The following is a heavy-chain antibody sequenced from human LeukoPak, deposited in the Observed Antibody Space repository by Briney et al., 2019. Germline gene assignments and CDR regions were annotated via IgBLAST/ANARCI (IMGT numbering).Heavy chain of an antibody. D-gene: IGHD6-13*01. CDR2: IYTSGST. V-gene: IGHV4-4*07. CDR1: GGSLSRYF. CDR3: ARDAYSSSWYNYYAFDF. Sequence: SETLSLTRIVRGGSLSRYFWSWIRPPAGKGGEWIGRIYTSGSTNYNLSIQSRVTMPVDTSKNQFSLNLSSVTAADTAVYYCARDAYSSSWYNYYAFDFWGQGTMVTVSS. J-gene: IGHJ3*01.